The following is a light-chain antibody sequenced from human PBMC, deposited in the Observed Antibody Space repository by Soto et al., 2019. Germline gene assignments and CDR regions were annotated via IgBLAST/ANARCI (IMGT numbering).Light chain of an antibody. V-gene: IGKV3-20*01. J-gene: IGKJ5*01. CDR2: GAS. CDR3: QQYHRSPIT. Sequence: EFVLTQSPGTLSLSRGERATLSCRASERIYSAYLGWYQQKPGQAPRLLISGASSRAAGIPDRFSGSGSGTDFILTISRLEPEDFAVYYCQQYHRSPITFGQGTRLEIK. CDR1: ERIYSAY.